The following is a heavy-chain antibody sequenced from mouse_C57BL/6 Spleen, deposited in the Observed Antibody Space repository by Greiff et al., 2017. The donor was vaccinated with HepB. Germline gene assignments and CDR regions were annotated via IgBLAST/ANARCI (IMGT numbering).Heavy chain of an antibody. Sequence: EVMLVESGGDLVKPGGSLKLSCAASGFTFSSYGMSWVRQTPDKRLEWVATISSGGSYTYYPDSVKGRFTISRDNAKNTLYLQMSSLKSEDTAMYYCARPFSTTVNWYVDVGGTGTTVTVSS. D-gene: IGHD1-1*01. CDR2: ISSGGSYT. CDR1: GFTFSSYG. V-gene: IGHV5-6*01. CDR3: ARPFSTTVNWYVDV. J-gene: IGHJ1*03.